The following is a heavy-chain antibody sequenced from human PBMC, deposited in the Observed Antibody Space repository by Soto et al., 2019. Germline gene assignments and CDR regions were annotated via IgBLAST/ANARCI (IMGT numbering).Heavy chain of an antibody. CDR1: GFTFDDYA. CDR3: AKGQGDI. Sequence: VQLVESGGGLVQPGRSLRLSCVASGFTFDDYAIHWVRQAPGKGLEWVSGISWNSATIVYAVSVKGRFTISRDNAKNPLYLQINSLRDVATALYYCAKGQGDIWGQGTMRTVSA. CDR2: ISWNSATI. J-gene: IGHJ3*02. V-gene: IGHV3-9*01.